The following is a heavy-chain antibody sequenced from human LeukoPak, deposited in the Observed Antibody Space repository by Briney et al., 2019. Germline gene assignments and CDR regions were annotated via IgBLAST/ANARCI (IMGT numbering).Heavy chain of an antibody. D-gene: IGHD6-19*01. CDR2: ISSGSTI. J-gene: IGHJ4*02. CDR3: ARESIAVAGAPFDY. V-gene: IGHV3-48*03. CDR1: GFTLSSYE. Sequence: GGSLRLSCAASGFTLSSYEMNCVRQAPGKGLEWVSYISSGSTIYDADSVKGRFTISRDNAKNSLYLQMNSLRAEDTAVYYCARESIAVAGAPFDYWGQGTLVTVSS.